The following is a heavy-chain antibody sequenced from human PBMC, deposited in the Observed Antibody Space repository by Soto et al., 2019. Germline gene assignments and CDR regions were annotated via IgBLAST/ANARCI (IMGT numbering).Heavy chain of an antibody. CDR1: GFTFSSYA. V-gene: IGHV3-23*01. D-gene: IGHD3-9*01. CDR2: ISGSGGST. J-gene: IGHJ6*02. Sequence: LRLSCAASGFTFSSYAMSWVRQAPGKGLEWVSAISGSGGSTYYADSVKGRFTISRDNSKNTLYLQMNSLRAEDTAVYYCATHETYYDILTGYYAYYYYGMDVWGQGTTVTVS. CDR3: ATHETYYDILTGYYAYYYYGMDV.